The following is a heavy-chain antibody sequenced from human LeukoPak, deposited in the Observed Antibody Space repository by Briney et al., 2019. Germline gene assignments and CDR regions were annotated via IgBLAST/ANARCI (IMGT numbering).Heavy chain of an antibody. V-gene: IGHV4-59*08. CDR2: IYYSGSA. J-gene: IGHJ4*02. CDR1: GGSVGSYY. Sequence: SETLTLSCTVSGGSVGSYYWSWIRQSPGKGLEWIGYIYYSGSANYNPSLKSRATISIDRSKNQFSLKLSSLTAADTAVYYCARHGSSYSFDYWGQGTVVTVSS. D-gene: IGHD6-13*01. CDR3: ARHGSSYSFDY.